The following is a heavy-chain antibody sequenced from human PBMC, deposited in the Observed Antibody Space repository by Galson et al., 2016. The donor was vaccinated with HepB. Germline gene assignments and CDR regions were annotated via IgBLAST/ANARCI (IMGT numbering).Heavy chain of an antibody. CDR2: ISGSGGST. Sequence: SLRLSCAASGFTFSNYAMSWVRQAPGKGLEWVSGISGSGGSTYFADSVMGRFTISRDNSKNTLYLQMNSLRVEDTAVYYCAKGTTLQVHFGYFDHWGQGTLVTVSS. CDR1: GFTFSNYA. CDR3: AKGTTLQVHFGYFDH. V-gene: IGHV3-23*01. D-gene: IGHD1/OR15-1a*01. J-gene: IGHJ4*02.